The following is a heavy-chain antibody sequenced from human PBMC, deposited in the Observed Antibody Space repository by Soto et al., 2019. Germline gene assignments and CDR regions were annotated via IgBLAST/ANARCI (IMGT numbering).Heavy chain of an antibody. CDR2: INHSGST. CDR1: GGSFSGYY. Sequence: PPETLSLTCAVYGGSFSGYYWSWIRQPPGKGLEWNGEINHSGSTNYNPSLKSRVTISVDTSKNQFSLKLSSVTAADTAVYYCARGTRLPPAMVSYYFDYWGQGTLVTVSS. CDR3: ARGTRLPPAMVSYYFDY. J-gene: IGHJ4*02. V-gene: IGHV4-34*01. D-gene: IGHD5-18*01.